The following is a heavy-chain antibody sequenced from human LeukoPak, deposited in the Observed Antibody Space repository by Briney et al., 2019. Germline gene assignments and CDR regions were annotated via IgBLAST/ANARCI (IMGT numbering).Heavy chain of an antibody. J-gene: IGHJ4*02. CDR2: IKQDGSEK. Sequence: GGSLRLSCAASGFTFSSYAMSWVRQAPGKGLEWVANIKQDGSEKYYVDSVKGRFTISRDNAKNSLYLQMNTLRPEDTAVYYCARERQNKDFWSGGDYWGQGTLVTVSS. D-gene: IGHD3-3*01. CDR3: ARERQNKDFWSGGDY. V-gene: IGHV3-7*01. CDR1: GFTFSSYA.